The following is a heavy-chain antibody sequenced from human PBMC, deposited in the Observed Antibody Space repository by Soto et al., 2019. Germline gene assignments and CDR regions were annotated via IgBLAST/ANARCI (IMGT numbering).Heavy chain of an antibody. V-gene: IGHV3-30*18. J-gene: IGHJ4*02. CDR2: ISHDGRNT. Sequence: QVQLVESGGGVVQPGRSLRLSCAASGFMFASYGMHWVRQAPGKGLEWVAVISHDGRNTYYADSVKGRVTISRDNSKNTVSLALSSLGAEDTAVYYCVKEQPRLIARYFDRLGLSCDFWGQGALVNVSS. CDR3: VKEQPRLIARYFDRLGLSCDF. CDR1: GFMFASYG. D-gene: IGHD3-9*01.